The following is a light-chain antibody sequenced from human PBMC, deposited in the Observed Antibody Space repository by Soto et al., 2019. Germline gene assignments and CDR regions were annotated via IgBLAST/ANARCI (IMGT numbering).Light chain of an antibody. J-gene: IGLJ3*02. CDR1: SSDVGGYNY. Sequence: QSVLAQPRSVSGSPGQSVTISCTGTSSDVGGYNYVSWYQQHPGKVPKVIIYDVSRRPSGVPDRFSGSKSGNTASLTISGLQAEDEADDHCCTHVRNYPFWVFGGGTKLTVL. V-gene: IGLV2-11*01. CDR3: CTHVRNYPFWV. CDR2: DVS.